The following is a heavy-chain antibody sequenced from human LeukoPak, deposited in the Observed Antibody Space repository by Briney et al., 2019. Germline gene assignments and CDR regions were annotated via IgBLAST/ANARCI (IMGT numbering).Heavy chain of an antibody. CDR3: ASYGDAVWFDP. J-gene: IGHJ5*02. CDR1: GGSISSSSYY. CDR2: IYYSGST. D-gene: IGHD3-10*01. V-gene: IGHV4-39*07. Sequence: SETLSLTCTVSGGSISSSSYYWGWIRQPPGKGLEWIGSIYYSGSTYYNPSLKSRVTISVDTSKNQFSLKLSSVTAADTAVYYCASYGDAVWFDPWGQGTLVTVSS.